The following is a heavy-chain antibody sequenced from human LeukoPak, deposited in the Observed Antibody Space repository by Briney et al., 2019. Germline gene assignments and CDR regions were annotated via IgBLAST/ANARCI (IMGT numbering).Heavy chain of an antibody. CDR1: GFTFSDYI. J-gene: IGHJ4*02. CDR3: AKSRDNWNDGGTFDY. Sequence: GGSLRLSCAASGFTFSDYIMNWVRQAPGKGLEWVSSVSGSGTSTHYADSVKGRFTITRDNSKNTLYLQMNSLRAEDTAVYYCAKSRDNWNDGGTFDYWGQGTLVTVSS. V-gene: IGHV3-23*01. D-gene: IGHD1-1*01. CDR2: VSGSGTST.